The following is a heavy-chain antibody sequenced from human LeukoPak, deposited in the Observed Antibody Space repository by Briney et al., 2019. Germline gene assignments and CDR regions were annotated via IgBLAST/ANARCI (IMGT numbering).Heavy chain of an antibody. Sequence: SGGSLRLSCAASGFIFSSYGMHWVRQAPGKGLEWLAGIWYEGSNKYYADSVKGRLTISRDNSKNTLYLQMNSLRAEDTAVYYCARGSRYRSSPPDYGMDVWGQGTTVTVSS. D-gene: IGHD6-13*01. V-gene: IGHV3-33*01. J-gene: IGHJ6*02. CDR3: ARGSRYRSSPPDYGMDV. CDR2: IWYEGSNK. CDR1: GFIFSSYG.